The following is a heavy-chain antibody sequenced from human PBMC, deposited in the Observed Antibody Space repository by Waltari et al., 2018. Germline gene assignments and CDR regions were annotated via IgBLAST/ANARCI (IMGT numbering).Heavy chain of an antibody. D-gene: IGHD4-17*01. CDR3: ARDLGSDYGNRDY. J-gene: IGHJ4*02. V-gene: IGHV1-2*06. CDR2: INPNSGDT. Sequence: QVHLVQSGAEVKKPGASVKVSCKASGYTFTAYDIQWVRRAPGQGLEWMGRINPNSGDTNYAQKFQGRVTLTRDTSINTAYMELSSLKSDDTAVYYCARDLGSDYGNRDYWGQGTLVTVPS. CDR1: GYTFTAYD.